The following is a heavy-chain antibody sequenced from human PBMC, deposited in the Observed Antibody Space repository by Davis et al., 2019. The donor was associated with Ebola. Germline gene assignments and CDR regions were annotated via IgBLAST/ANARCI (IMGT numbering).Heavy chain of an antibody. V-gene: IGHV3-33*01. CDR1: GFNFSSYG. CDR2: MWHDGYNK. CDR3: ARDPTYSSSWSYYFDY. J-gene: IGHJ4*02. D-gene: IGHD6-13*01. Sequence: GESLKISCAASGFNFSSYGMHWVRQTPGKGLEWVALMWHDGYNKFYSDSVKGRFSISRDNSKNTLYLQMNSLRAEDTALYYCARDPTYSSSWSYYFDYWGQGALVTVSS.